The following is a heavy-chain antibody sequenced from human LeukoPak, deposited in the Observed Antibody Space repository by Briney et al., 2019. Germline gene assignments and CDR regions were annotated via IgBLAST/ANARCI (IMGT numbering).Heavy chain of an antibody. CDR1: GGSISSYY. D-gene: IGHD3-9*01. V-gene: IGHV4-59*01. J-gene: IGHJ4*02. CDR2: IYYSGST. CDR3: ARDLGGYDNKDF. Sequence: SETLSLTCTVPGGSISSYYWSWIRQPPGEGLEWIGYIYYSGSTNYNPSLKSRVPISVDTSKNQFSLKLSSVTAADTAVYYCARDLGGYDNKDFWGQGTPVTVSS.